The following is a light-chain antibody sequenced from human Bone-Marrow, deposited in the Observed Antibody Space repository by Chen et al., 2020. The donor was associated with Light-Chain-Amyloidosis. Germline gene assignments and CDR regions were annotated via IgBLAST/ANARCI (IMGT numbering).Light chain of an antibody. CDR1: NMGSTS. CDR3: QVWDSSSDRPV. Sequence: SYVLTQPSSVSVAPGQTATIACGGNNMGSTSVHWYQQTPGQAPLLVVYDVSDRPSGIPERLSGSNAGTTATLTIGRVEAGDAADYYCQVWDSSSDRPVFGGGTKLTVL. CDR2: DVS. V-gene: IGLV3-21*02. J-gene: IGLJ3*02.